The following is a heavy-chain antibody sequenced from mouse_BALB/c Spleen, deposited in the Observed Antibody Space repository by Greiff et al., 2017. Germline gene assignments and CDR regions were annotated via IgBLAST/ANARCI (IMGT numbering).Heavy chain of an antibody. J-gene: IGHJ4*01. V-gene: IGHV14-4*02. CDR3: NRGSPYYYAMDY. Sequence: VQLKQSGAELVRSGASVKLSCTASGFNIKDYYMHWVKQRPEQGLEWIGWMDPENGDTEYAPKFQGKATMTADTSSNTAYLQLSSLTSEDTAVYYCNRGSPYYYAMDYWGQGTSVTVSS. CDR2: MDPENGDT. D-gene: IGHD3-1*01. CDR1: GFNIKDYY.